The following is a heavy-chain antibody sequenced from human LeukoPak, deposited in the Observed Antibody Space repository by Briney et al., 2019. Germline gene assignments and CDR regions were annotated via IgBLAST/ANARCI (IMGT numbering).Heavy chain of an antibody. CDR2: ISGGGGIT. V-gene: IGHV3-23*01. J-gene: IGHJ6*03. Sequence: PGGSLRLSCAASGFTFDSYAMTWVRQAPGKGLEWVSSISGGGGITNYADSVKGRFTISRDNSKYTLFLQMNSLRAGDTAVYYCAKYGVDCSSTSCYPLYYMDVWGKGTTVTVSS. CDR3: AKYGVDCSSTSCYPLYYMDV. CDR1: GFTFDSYA. D-gene: IGHD2-2*01.